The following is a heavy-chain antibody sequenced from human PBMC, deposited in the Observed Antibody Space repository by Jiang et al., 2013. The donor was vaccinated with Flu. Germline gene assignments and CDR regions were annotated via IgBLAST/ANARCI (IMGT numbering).Heavy chain of an antibody. Sequence: QLVESGGGVVQPGRSLRLSCAASGFTFSSYAMHWVRQAPGKGLEWVAVISYDGSNKYYADSVKGRFTISRDNSKNTLYLQMNSLRAEDTAVYYCANEYSSSSSFDYWGQGTLVTVSS. CDR2: ISYDGSNK. V-gene: IGHV3-30-3*02. CDR1: GFTFSSYA. D-gene: IGHD6-6*01. J-gene: IGHJ4*02. CDR3: ANEYSSSSSFDY.